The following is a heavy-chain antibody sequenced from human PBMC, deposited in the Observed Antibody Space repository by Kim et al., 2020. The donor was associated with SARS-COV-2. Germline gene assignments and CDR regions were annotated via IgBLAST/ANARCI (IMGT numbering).Heavy chain of an antibody. Sequence: NYNPALKSRVTISVDTSKNQFSLKLSSVTAADTAVYYCARGLTYGGNADYWGQGTLVTVSS. CDR3: ARGLTYGGNADY. D-gene: IGHD2-15*01. V-gene: IGHV4-34*01. J-gene: IGHJ4*02.